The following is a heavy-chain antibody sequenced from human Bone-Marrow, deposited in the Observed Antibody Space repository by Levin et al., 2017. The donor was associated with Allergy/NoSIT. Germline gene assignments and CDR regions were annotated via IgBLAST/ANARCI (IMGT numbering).Heavy chain of an antibody. D-gene: IGHD2-2*01. Sequence: GESLKISCAASGFTVSSNYMSWVRQAPGKGLEWVSAFYSGGRTYYADYVKGRFTISRDNSKNTLYLQMNSLRAEDTAVYFCSREGVLVVTTAPPRRSFYYCYGMDVWTQGNTITVSS. V-gene: IGHV3-53*01. CDR3: SREGVLVVTTAPPRRSFYYCYGMDV. CDR1: GFTVSSNY. CDR2: FYSGGRT. J-gene: IGHJ6*02.